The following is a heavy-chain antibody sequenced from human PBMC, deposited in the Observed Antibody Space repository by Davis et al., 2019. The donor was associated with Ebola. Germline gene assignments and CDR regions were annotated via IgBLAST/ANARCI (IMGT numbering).Heavy chain of an antibody. CDR1: GYTFTSYD. V-gene: IGHV1-8*01. J-gene: IGHJ6*04. D-gene: IGHD3-3*01. CDR3: AVLFGVAPSVRYYGLDV. Sequence: AASVKVSCKASGYTFTSYDLNWVRQATGQGLEWMGWMNPNSGSTVYAQKFQGRVTMTRNTSISTAYMEMSSLRSEDTAVYYCAVLFGVAPSVRYYGLDVWGKGTTVTVSS. CDR2: MNPNSGST.